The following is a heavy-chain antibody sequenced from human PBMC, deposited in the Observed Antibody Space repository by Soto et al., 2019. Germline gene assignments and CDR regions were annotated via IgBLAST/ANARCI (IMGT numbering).Heavy chain of an antibody. CDR1: GFTLSTFS. Sequence: GSLSLSCAASGFTLSTFSMNWVRQAPGKGLEWLSYIGGSGGSISYADSVKGRFTISRDNGKNTLYLQMSSLRDEDTAVYYCARDLAWAFDSWGQGALVTVSS. CDR2: IGGSGGSI. V-gene: IGHV3-48*02. D-gene: IGHD1-26*01. CDR3: ARDLAWAFDS. J-gene: IGHJ5*01.